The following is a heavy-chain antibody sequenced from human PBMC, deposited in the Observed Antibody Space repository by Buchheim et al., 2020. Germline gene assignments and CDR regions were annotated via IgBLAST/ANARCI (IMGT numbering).Heavy chain of an antibody. D-gene: IGHD4-17*01. CDR3: ARVLLFWGDYVVYGMDV. CDR1: GYTFTSYD. Sequence: QVQLVQSGAEVKKPGASVKVSCKASGYTFTSYDINWVRQATGQGLEWMGWMNPNSGNTGYAQKFQGRVTMTRSTSISTAHMELSSLRSEDTAVYYCARVLLFWGDYVVYGMDVWGQGTT. J-gene: IGHJ6*02. V-gene: IGHV1-8*01. CDR2: MNPNSGNT.